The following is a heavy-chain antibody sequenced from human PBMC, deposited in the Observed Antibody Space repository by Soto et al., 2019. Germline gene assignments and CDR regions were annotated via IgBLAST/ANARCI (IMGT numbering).Heavy chain of an antibody. V-gene: IGHV3-23*01. CDR1: GFTFTSYA. CDR2: ITGGGDNT. J-gene: IGHJ4*02. Sequence: EVQLLESGGDLVQPGGSLRLSCAASGFTFTSYAMSWLRQAPGKGLEWVSPITGGGDNTYYADSVKGRFTISRDNSKNTLYLQMNSLRAEDTAFYYCTQDGGSRDWLTVNWGQGTLVTVSS. D-gene: IGHD3-9*01. CDR3: TQDGGSRDWLTVN.